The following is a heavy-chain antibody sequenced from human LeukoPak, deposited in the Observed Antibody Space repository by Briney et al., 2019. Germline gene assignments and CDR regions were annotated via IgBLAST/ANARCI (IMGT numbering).Heavy chain of an antibody. CDR3: AKASAMIVVVSKHFDY. D-gene: IGHD3-22*01. CDR1: GFTFSSYS. Sequence: GGSLRLSCAASGFTFSSYSMNWVRQAPGKGLEWVSYISSSSTIYYADSVKGRFTISRDNAKNSLYLQMNSLRAEDTAVYYCAKASAMIVVVSKHFDYWGQGTLVTVSS. V-gene: IGHV3-48*01. CDR2: ISSSSTI. J-gene: IGHJ4*02.